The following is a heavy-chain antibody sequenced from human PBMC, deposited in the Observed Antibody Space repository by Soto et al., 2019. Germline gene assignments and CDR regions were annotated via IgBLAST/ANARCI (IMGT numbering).Heavy chain of an antibody. V-gene: IGHV1-69*02. CDR3: ASYVRYYDSSGYRDY. Sequence: ASVKVSCKASGGTFSSYTISWVRQAPGQGLEWMGRIIPILGIANYAQKFQGRVTITADKSTSTAYMELSSLRSEDTAVYYCASYVRYYDSSGYRDYWGQGTLVTVS. CDR1: GGTFSSYT. CDR2: IIPILGIA. D-gene: IGHD3-22*01. J-gene: IGHJ4*02.